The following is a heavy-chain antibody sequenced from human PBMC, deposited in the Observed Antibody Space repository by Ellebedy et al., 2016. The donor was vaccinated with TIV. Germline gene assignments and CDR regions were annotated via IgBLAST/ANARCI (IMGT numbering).Heavy chain of an antibody. Sequence: GESLKISXAASGFTFTSSAMSWLRQAPGKGLEWVSGISGTAASTYYADSVKGRFIISRDFSKNTLYLQMNSLRAEDTARYYCVKDLGFTVTGSWDHWGQGTVVTVSS. D-gene: IGHD3-9*01. CDR3: VKDLGFTVTGSWDH. J-gene: IGHJ4*02. V-gene: IGHV3-23*01. CDR2: ISGTAAST. CDR1: GFTFTSSA.